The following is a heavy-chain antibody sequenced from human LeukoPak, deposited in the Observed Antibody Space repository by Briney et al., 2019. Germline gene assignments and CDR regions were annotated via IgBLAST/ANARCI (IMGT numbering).Heavy chain of an antibody. Sequence: SETLSLTCIVSGVSISSRSHHWGWIRQPPGKGLEWIGNIYYSGSTFYNPSLKSRVTISVDTSQEQFSLKLSSVTAADTAVYYCAREGWGYNDGRGSFDYWGQGTLVTVSS. D-gene: IGHD3-22*01. CDR1: GVSISSRSHH. J-gene: IGHJ4*02. V-gene: IGHV4-39*02. CDR3: AREGWGYNDGRGSFDY. CDR2: IYYSGST.